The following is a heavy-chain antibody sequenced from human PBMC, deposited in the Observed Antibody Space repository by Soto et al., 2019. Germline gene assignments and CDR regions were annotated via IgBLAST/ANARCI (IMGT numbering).Heavy chain of an antibody. J-gene: IGHJ3*02. CDR2: ISVYNGNT. Sequence: XSVKVSCKASVYTFPNYDISWVRQAPGQGLEWLGWISVYNGNTKYAQKLQGRVTLTTDTSTTTAHMEVRNLRSDDTAVYYCARDGQDAFDIWGQGTMVTVSS. CDR1: VYTFPNYD. CDR3: ARDGQDAFDI. V-gene: IGHV1-18*01.